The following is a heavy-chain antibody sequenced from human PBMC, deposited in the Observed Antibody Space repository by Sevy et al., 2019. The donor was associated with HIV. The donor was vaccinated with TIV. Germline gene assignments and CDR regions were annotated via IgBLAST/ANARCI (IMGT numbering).Heavy chain of an antibody. Sequence: ASVKVSCKASGYTFTSHGISWVRQAPGQGLEWMGWISAYNGNTNYAQKLQGRVTMTTDTSTSTAYMELRSLRSDDTAVYYCARDERYYYDSSGHDYWGQGTLVTVSS. CDR1: GYTFTSHG. CDR3: ARDERYYYDSSGHDY. D-gene: IGHD3-22*01. CDR2: ISAYNGNT. J-gene: IGHJ4*02. V-gene: IGHV1-18*01.